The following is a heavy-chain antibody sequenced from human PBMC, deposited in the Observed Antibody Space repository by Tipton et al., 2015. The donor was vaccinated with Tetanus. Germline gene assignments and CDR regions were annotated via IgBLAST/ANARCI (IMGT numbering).Heavy chain of an antibody. D-gene: IGHD6-6*01. CDR3: ARGGAARPDY. V-gene: IGHV3-7*01. Sequence: SLRLSCVASGFTFRSYGMSWVRQAPGKGLEWVANIKGDGSEKNYVDSLKGRFTISRDNAKNSLYLQMSSLRDEDTAVYYCARGGAARPDYWGQGTLVTVSS. CDR1: GFTFRSYG. J-gene: IGHJ4*02. CDR2: IKGDGSEK.